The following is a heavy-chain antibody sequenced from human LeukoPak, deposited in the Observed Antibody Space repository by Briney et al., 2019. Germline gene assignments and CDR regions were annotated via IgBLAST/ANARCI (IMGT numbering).Heavy chain of an antibody. CDR2: IYYSGST. CDR3: ARQGALLWFGESRGNWFDP. CDR1: GGSISSSSYY. Sequence: PSETLSLTCIVSGGSISSSSYYWGWIRQPPGQGLEWIGSIYYSGSTYYNPSLKSRVTISVDTSKNQFSLKLSSVTAADTAVYYCARQGALLWFGESRGNWFDPWGQGTLVTVSS. D-gene: IGHD3-10*01. J-gene: IGHJ5*02. V-gene: IGHV4-39*01.